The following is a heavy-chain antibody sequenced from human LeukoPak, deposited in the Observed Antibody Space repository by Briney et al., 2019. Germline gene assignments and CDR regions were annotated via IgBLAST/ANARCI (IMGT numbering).Heavy chain of an antibody. CDR3: ARAGAHYDSSGYPFDY. J-gene: IGHJ4*02. Sequence: ASVKVSCKASGYSFTNYGISWVRQAPGQGLEWMGWISADTGHTNYAQKVQDRVTMTRDTSTSTAYMELTSLRSDDTAVYYCARAGAHYDSSGYPFDYWGQGTLVTVSS. D-gene: IGHD3-22*01. CDR2: ISADTGHT. V-gene: IGHV1-18*01. CDR1: GYSFTNYG.